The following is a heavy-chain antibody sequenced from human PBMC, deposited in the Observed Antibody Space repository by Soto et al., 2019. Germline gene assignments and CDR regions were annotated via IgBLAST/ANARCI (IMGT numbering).Heavy chain of an antibody. J-gene: IGHJ4*02. CDR2: IIPFLGVT. V-gene: IGHV1-69*08. CDR3: ARDWESTVSTWSLGAF. D-gene: IGHD1-26*01. CDR1: GGTFSPYT. Sequence: QVQLVQSGAEVKKPGSSVKVSCKASGGTFSPYTINWVRQAPGQGLEWMGRIIPFLGVTNYAQKFQARVTITADKSTTTAYMELSGLRFEDTAVYYCARDWESTVSTWSLGAFWGRGTLVTVSS.